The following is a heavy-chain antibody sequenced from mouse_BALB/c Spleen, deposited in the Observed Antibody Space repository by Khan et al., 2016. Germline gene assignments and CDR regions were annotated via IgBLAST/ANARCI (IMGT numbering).Heavy chain of an antibody. V-gene: IGHV5-6*01. D-gene: IGHD2-3*01. CDR2: ISSGGDYI. J-gene: IGHJ4*01. CDR1: GFTFSTYG. CDR3: TRRDGWTMDY. Sequence: EVELVESGGDLVKPGGSLKLSCAASGFTFSTYGMSWVRQTPDKRLEWVATISSGGDYIFYLDSLRGRFIISRDNARNTLYLQMSSLKSEDTAMYYCTRRDGWTMDYWGQGTSVTVSS.